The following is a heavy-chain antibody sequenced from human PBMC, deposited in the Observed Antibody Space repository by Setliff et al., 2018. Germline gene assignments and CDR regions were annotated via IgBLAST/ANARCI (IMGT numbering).Heavy chain of an antibody. Sequence: SLRLSCAASGFTFSNYMSWVRQAPGKGPEYVSIIYTDGTTYYTDSVKGRFTISRDNSKNTLYLQLNSLRAEDTAVYYCVRGLPFDYWGQGTLVTVSS. CDR3: VRGLPFDY. CDR2: IYTDGTT. V-gene: IGHV3-66*01. J-gene: IGHJ4*02. CDR1: GFTFSNY.